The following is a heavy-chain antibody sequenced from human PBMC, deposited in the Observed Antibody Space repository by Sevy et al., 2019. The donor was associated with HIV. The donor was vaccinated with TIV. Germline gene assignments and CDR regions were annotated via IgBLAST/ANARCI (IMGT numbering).Heavy chain of an antibody. D-gene: IGHD6-13*01. CDR3: ANSRGRYEGSSWLYYYYIMDV. J-gene: IGHJ6*02. Sequence: GGSLRLSCAAAGFTFSRYGMHWARQAPGKGLEWVAVISNDGSDKEYAESVKGRFTVSRDNSKDTVYLQMNRLRPDDTAVYYCANSRGRYEGSSWLYYYYIMDVWGQGTTVTVSS. CDR1: GFTFSRYG. CDR2: ISNDGSDK. V-gene: IGHV3-30*18.